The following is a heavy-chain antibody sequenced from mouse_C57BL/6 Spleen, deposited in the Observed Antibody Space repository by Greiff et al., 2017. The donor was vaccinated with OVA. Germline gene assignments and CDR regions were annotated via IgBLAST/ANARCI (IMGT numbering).Heavy chain of an antibody. CDR1: GYTFTSYW. J-gene: IGHJ4*01. D-gene: IGHD2-1*01. CDR3: ARRDPIYYYAMDY. V-gene: IGHV1-64*01. CDR2: LHPNSGST. Sequence: QVQLQQPGAELVMPGASVTLSCQASGYTFTSYWLHWVKPRPVQGLEWIGMLHPNSGSTNYNEKFKSKATLTVDKSSSTAYMQLSSLTSEDSAVDYCARRDPIYYYAMDYWGQGTSVTVSS.